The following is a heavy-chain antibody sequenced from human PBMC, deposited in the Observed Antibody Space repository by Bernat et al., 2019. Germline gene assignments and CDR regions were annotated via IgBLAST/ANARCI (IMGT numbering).Heavy chain of an antibody. CDR2: ISSSSSTI. J-gene: IGHJ6*02. CDR3: ARDQGLPPQGYYGMDV. CDR1: GFTFSSYS. Sequence: EVQLVESGGGLVQPGGSLRLSCAASGFTFSSYSMNWVRQAPGKGLEWVSYISSSSSTIYYADSGKGRFTISRDNAKNSLYLQMNSLRAEDTAVYYCARDQGLPPQGYYGMDVWGQGTTVTVSS. V-gene: IGHV3-48*01.